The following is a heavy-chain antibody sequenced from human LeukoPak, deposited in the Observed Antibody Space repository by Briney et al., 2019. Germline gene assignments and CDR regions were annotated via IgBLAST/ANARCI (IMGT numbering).Heavy chain of an antibody. J-gene: IGHJ4*02. CDR1: GFTFSSYA. CDR2: ISYDGSNK. D-gene: IGHD2-15*01. CDR3: ARGHTPNVVSATPY. V-gene: IGHV3-30-3*01. Sequence: GGSLRLSCAASGFTFSSYAMHWVRQTPGKGLEWVAVISYDGSNKDYADAVQGRFTISRDNSKNTLYLQVGSLRVEDTAVYYCARGHTPNVVSATPYWGQGTPVTV.